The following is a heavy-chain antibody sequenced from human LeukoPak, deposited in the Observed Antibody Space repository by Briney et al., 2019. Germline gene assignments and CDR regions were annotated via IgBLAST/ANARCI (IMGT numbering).Heavy chain of an antibody. V-gene: IGHV1-46*01. D-gene: IGHD2-2*02. J-gene: IGHJ6*03. CDR3: ARSSGYQLLYGYYHYMDV. CDR2: INPSGGST. CDR1: GYTFTSYY. Sequence: GASVKVSCKASGYTFTSYYMHWVRQAPGQGLEWMGIINPSGGSTSYAQKFQGRVTMTRDTSTSTVYMELSSLRSEDTAVYYCARSSGYQLLYGYYHYMDVWGKGTTVTVSS.